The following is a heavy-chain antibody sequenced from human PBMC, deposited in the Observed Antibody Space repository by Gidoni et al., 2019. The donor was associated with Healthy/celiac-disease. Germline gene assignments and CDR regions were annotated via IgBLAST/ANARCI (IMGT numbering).Heavy chain of an antibody. V-gene: IGHV3-53*01. CDR3: ARGGADYGEQIDY. CDR1: GFTVSSNY. D-gene: IGHD4-17*01. CDR2: IYSGGST. J-gene: IGHJ4*02. Sequence: EVPLVESGGGLIQPGGSLRLSCAASGFTVSSNYMSWVRQAPGKGLEWVSVIYSGGSTYYADSVKGRFTISRDNSKNTLYLQMNSLRAEDTAVYYCARGGADYGEQIDYWGQGTLVTVSS.